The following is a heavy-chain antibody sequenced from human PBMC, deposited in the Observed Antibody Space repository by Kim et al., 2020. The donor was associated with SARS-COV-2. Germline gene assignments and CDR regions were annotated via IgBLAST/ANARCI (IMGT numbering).Heavy chain of an antibody. CDR2: IRSKAYGGTT. CDR3: TRDGAHYSSSWLGY. Sequence: GGSLRLSCTASGFTFGDYAMSWVRQAPGKGLEWVGFIRSKAYGGTTEYAASVKGRFTISRDDSKSIAYLQMNSLKTEDTAVYYCTRDGAHYSSSWLGYWGQGTLVTVSS. J-gene: IGHJ4*02. V-gene: IGHV3-49*04. CDR1: GFTFGDYA. D-gene: IGHD6-13*01.